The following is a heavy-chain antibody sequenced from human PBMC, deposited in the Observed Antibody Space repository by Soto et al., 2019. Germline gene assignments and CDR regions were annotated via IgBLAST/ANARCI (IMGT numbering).Heavy chain of an antibody. CDR2: VYYSGSSST. D-gene: IGHD6-13*01. CDR1: DGYIISSSHY. Sequence: PSETLSLTCTVADGYIISSSHYWGWIRQPPGKGLEWIGSVYYSGSSSTYYNPSLKSRITLSVDTSKNQFSLKLSSVTAADTAVYFCAKIEADSTQYINWGQGTLVTVSS. V-gene: IGHV4-39*01. J-gene: IGHJ4*02. CDR3: AKIEADSTQYIN.